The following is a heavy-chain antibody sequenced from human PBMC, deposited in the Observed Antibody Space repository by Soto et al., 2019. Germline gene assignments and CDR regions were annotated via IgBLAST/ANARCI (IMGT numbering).Heavy chain of an antibody. V-gene: IGHV4-59*01. CDR1: GGSISSYY. Sequence: TVSGGSISSYYWSWIRQPPGKGLEWIGYIYYGGSTNYNPSLKSRVTISVDTSKNQFSLKLSSVTAADTAVYYCAREAYCSGGSCYEHPTYYYYGMDVWGQGTTVTVSS. CDR3: AREAYCSGGSCYEHPTYYYYGMDV. J-gene: IGHJ6*02. CDR2: IYYGGST. D-gene: IGHD2-15*01.